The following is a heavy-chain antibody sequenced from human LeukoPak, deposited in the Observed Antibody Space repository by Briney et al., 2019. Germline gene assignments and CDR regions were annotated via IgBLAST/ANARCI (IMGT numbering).Heavy chain of an antibody. CDR3: ARNRNYYDSSLGY. CDR2: IYTGGST. CDR1: GYSISSGNY. Sequence: TLSLTCAVSGYSISSGNYWIWIRQPAGKGLDWIGRIYTGGSTNYNPSLKSRVTISIDTSKNQFSLKLNPVTAADTAVYYCARNRNYYDSSLGYWGQGTLVTVSS. V-gene: IGHV4-61*02. J-gene: IGHJ4*02. D-gene: IGHD3-22*01.